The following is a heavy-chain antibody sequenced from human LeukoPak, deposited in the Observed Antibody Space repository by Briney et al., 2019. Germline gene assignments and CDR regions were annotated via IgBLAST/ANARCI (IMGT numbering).Heavy chain of an antibody. V-gene: IGHV3-30*04. CDR2: ISYDGSNK. CDR3: ASLWFGELSDFDY. J-gene: IGHJ4*02. Sequence: GWSFRVACEATGLTFRGNALNWVGQVPGKGLEWVAVISYDGSNKYYADSVKGRFTISRDNSKNTLYLQMNSLRAEDTAVYYCASLWFGELSDFDYWGQGTLVTVSS. CDR1: GLTFRGNA. D-gene: IGHD3-10*01.